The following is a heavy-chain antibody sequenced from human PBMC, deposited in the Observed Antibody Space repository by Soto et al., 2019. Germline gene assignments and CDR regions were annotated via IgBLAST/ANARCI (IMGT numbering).Heavy chain of an antibody. CDR1: GYSFTSYW. D-gene: IGHD6-13*01. J-gene: IGHJ4*02. CDR3: ARVQIAAASYYFDY. V-gene: IGHV5-51*01. Sequence: HGESLKISCKGSGYSFTSYWIGWVRQMPGKGLEWMGIIYLGDSDTRYSPSFQGQVTMSADKSINTAYLQWSSLKASDTAIYYCARVQIAAASYYFDYWAQGTLVTV. CDR2: IYLGDSDT.